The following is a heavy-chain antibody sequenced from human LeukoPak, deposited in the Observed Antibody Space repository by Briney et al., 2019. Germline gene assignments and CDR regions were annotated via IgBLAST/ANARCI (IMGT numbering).Heavy chain of an antibody. V-gene: IGHV4-34*01. D-gene: IGHD3-10*01. J-gene: IGHJ4*02. CDR3: ARGGSGSYYSPFDY. Sequence: SETLSLTCAVYGGSFSGYYWSWIRQPPGKGLEWIGEINHSGSTNYNPSLKSRVTISVDTSKNQFSLKLSSVTAADTAAYYCARGGSGSYYSPFDYWGQGTLVTVSS. CDR2: INHSGST. CDR1: GGSFSGYY.